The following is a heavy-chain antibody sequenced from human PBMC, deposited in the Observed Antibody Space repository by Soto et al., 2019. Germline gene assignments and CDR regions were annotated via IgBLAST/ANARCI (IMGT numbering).Heavy chain of an antibody. J-gene: IGHJ4*02. CDR3: ATPQDYSCCIDS. V-gene: IGHV1-3*01. CDR1: GYTFTRYH. D-gene: IGHD5-12*01. Sequence: QVQFVQPGAEVKKPGASVKVFCKTPGYTFTRYHIHWVRQAPGQRHEWMGWLNVGNGNTRYSQKFQGRLTLTRDTPVNNADLEQNCLIYADTAVYYCATPQDYSCCIDSWGQGTLVTVYS. CDR2: LNVGNGNT.